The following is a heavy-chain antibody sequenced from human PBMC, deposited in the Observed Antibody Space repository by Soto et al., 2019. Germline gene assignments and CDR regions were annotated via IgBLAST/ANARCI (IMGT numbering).Heavy chain of an antibody. D-gene: IGHD1-26*01. CDR1: GADIISGDYY. J-gene: IGHJ4*02. V-gene: IGHV4-30-4*01. Sequence: LSLTCTVSGADIISGDYYWSWIRQPPGKGLEWIGYIYYSGSTYYNPSLKSRVTISVDTSKNQFSLKLSSVTAADTAVYYCARAVRGSYYDYWGQGTLVT. CDR2: IYYSGST. CDR3: ARAVRGSYYDY.